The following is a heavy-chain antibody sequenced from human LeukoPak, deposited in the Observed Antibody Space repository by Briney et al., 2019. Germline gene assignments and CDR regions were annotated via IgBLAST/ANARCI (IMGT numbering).Heavy chain of an antibody. D-gene: IGHD4-17*01. CDR3: AKEDPYGDYVDY. CDR2: ISYDGSNK. CDR1: GFTFSSYG. J-gene: IGHJ4*02. V-gene: IGHV3-30*18. Sequence: GGSLRLSCAASGFTFSSYGMHWVRQAPGKGLEWVAVISYDGSNKYYADSVKGRFTISRDNSKNTLYLQMNSLRAEDTAVYYCAKEDPYGDYVDYWGQGTLVTVSS.